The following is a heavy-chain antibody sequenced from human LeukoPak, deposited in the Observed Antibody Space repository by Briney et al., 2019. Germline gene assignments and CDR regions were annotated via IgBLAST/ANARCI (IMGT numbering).Heavy chain of an antibody. J-gene: IGHJ3*02. CDR2: INPNSGGT. D-gene: IGHD6-19*01. V-gene: IGHV1-2*02. Sequence: ASVKVSCKASGYTFTGYYMHWVRQAPGQGLEWMGWINPNSGGTNYAQKFQGRVTMTRDTSISTAYMELSRLGSDDTAVYYCARASQWLDAFDIWGQGTMVTVSS. CDR3: ARASQWLDAFDI. CDR1: GYTFTGYY.